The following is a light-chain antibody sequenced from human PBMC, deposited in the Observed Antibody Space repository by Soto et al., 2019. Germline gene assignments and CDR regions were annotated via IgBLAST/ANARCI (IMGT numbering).Light chain of an antibody. Sequence: EFVLTQSPGTLSLSPGERATLSCRASQSVSSSYLAWYQQKPGQAPRLLIYGASSRATGIPDRFSGSGSGTDFTLTISRLEPEDFAVYYCQQYGSSPGTFGQGTKREIK. CDR1: QSVSSSY. CDR2: GAS. CDR3: QQYGSSPGT. J-gene: IGKJ2*01. V-gene: IGKV3-20*01.